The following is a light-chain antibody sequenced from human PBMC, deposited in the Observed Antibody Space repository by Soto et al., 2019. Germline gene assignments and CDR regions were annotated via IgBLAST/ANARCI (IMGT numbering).Light chain of an antibody. CDR3: QQLSSYPRT. CDR2: AAS. CDR1: QGIRRY. J-gene: IGKJ1*01. Sequence: DIQLTQSPSFLSASVGDRVTITCRASQGIRRYLAWYQQKPGKAPKLLIYAASTLQSGVPSRFSGSGSGTEFTLTISSLQPEDCATYYCQQLSSYPRTFGQGNKVEIK. V-gene: IGKV1-9*01.